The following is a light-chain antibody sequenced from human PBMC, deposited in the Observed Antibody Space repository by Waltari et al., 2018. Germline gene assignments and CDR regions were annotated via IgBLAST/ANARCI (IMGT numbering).Light chain of an antibody. CDR1: SSDIGTYSY. V-gene: IGLV2-14*01. CDR3: TSYQSSRIVV. CDR2: EVS. J-gene: IGLJ2*01. Sequence: QSALTQPASVSGSPGQSITISCAGTSSDIGTYSYISWYQQNPGKAPKLIIYEVSNRPSGVSDRFSGSKSGNMASLTISGLQAEDEGNYYCTSYQSSRIVVFGGGTRLTVV.